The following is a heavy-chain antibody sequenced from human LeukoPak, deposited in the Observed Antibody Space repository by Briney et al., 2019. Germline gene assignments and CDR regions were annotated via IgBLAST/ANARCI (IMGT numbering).Heavy chain of an antibody. V-gene: IGHV3-30*18. D-gene: IGHD3-16*01. J-gene: IGHJ3*02. Sequence: QPGRSLRLSCAASGFTFSSYGMHWVRQAPGKGLEWVAVISYDGSNKYYADSVKGRFTISRDNSKNTLYLQMNSLRAEDTAVYYCAKDLGWGSSRTKGAFDIWGQGTMVTVSS. CDR3: AKDLGWGSSRTKGAFDI. CDR2: ISYDGSNK. CDR1: GFTFSSYG.